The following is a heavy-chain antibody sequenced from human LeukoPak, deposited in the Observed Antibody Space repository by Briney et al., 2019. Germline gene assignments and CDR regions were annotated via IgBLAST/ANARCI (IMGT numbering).Heavy chain of an antibody. CDR2: INPIFGTA. Sequence: GASVKVSCKASGGTFTSYAISWVRQAPGQGLEWMGRINPIFGTANYAQKFQGRVTITTDESTSTAYMELSSLRSEDTAVYYCAREYSNWGTNYYSYYMDVWGKGTTVTVSS. J-gene: IGHJ6*03. D-gene: IGHD4-11*01. CDR1: GGTFTSYA. V-gene: IGHV1-69*05. CDR3: AREYSNWGTNYYSYYMDV.